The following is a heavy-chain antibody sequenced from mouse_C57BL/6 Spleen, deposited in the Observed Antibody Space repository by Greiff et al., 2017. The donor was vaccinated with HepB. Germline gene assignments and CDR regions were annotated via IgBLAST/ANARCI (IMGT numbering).Heavy chain of an antibody. D-gene: IGHD1-1*01. V-gene: IGHV1-5*01. CDR3: TRYAYYYCSSYVFDY. J-gene: IGHJ2*01. Sequence: VQLQQSGTVLARPGASVKMSCKTSGYTFTSYWMHWVKQRPGQGLEWIGAIYPGNSDTSYNQKFKGKAKLTAVTSASTAYMELSSLTNEDSAVYYCTRYAYYYCSSYVFDYWGQGTTLTVSS. CDR1: GYTFTSYW. CDR2: IYPGNSDT.